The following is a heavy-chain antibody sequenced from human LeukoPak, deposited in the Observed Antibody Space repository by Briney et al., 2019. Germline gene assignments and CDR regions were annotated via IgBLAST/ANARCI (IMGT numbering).Heavy chain of an antibody. D-gene: IGHD6-13*01. CDR3: ARPPAAADYYYYYGMDV. CDR1: GYTFTGYY. Sequence: ASVKVSCKASGYTFTGYYMHWVRQAPGQGLEWMGWINPNSGGTNYAQKLQGRVTMTRDTSISTAYMELSRLRSDDTAVYYCARPPAAADYYYYYGMDVWGQGTTVTVSS. J-gene: IGHJ6*02. V-gene: IGHV1-2*02. CDR2: INPNSGGT.